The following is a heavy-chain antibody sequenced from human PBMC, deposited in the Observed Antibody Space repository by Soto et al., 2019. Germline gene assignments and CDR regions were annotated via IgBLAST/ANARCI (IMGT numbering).Heavy chain of an antibody. CDR3: ARVGIANKEYTSSSGDGY. CDR2: ISAYNGNT. J-gene: IGHJ4*02. Sequence: ASVKVSCKASGYTFTSYGISWVRQAPGQGLEWMGWISAYNGNTNYAQKLQGRVTMTTDTSTSTAYMELRSLRSDDTAVYYCARVGIANKEYTSSSGDGYWGQGTLVTVSS. CDR1: GYTFTSYG. D-gene: IGHD6-6*01. V-gene: IGHV1-18*01.